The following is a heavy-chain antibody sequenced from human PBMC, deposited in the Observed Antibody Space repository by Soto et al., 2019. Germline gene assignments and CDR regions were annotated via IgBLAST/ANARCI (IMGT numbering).Heavy chain of an antibody. CDR1: GFTFSSYA. J-gene: IGHJ4*02. CDR2: ISGSGGST. CDR3: ANRFTSRLRVVPDEFDY. V-gene: IGHV3-23*01. Sequence: GGSLRLSCAASGFTFSSYAMSWVRQAPGKGLEWVSAISGSGGSTYYADSVKGRFTISRDNSKNTLYLQMNSLRAEDTAVYYCANRFTSRLRVVPDEFDYWGQGTLVTVSS. D-gene: IGHD2-2*01.